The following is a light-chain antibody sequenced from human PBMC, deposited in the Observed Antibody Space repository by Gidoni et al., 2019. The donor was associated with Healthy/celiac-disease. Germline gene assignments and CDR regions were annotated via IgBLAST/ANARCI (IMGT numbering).Light chain of an antibody. Sequence: DIQMTQSPSSLSASVGDRVTITCRASPSISSYLNWYQQKPGKAPKLLIYAASSLQSGVPSRFSGSGSGTDFTLTISSLQPEDFATYYCQQSYSTFXPXTKVDIK. CDR3: QQSYST. CDR1: PSISSY. CDR2: AAS. J-gene: IGKJ3*01. V-gene: IGKV1-39*01.